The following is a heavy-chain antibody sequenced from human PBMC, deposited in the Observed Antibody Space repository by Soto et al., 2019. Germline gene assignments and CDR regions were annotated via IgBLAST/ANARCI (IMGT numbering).Heavy chain of an antibody. CDR2: LSWNSASL. V-gene: IGHV3-9*01. D-gene: IGHD1-26*01. J-gene: IGHJ4*02. CDR1: GFTFDDYA. CDR3: TRGASALVLVPDHHFDS. Sequence: GGSLRLSCAASGFTFDDYAMHWVRQVPGKGLEWVSGLSWNSASLGYGDSVKGRFTISRDNTKNSLFLQMNSLRLEDTALYYCTRGASALVLVPDHHFDSWGQGVQVTVSS.